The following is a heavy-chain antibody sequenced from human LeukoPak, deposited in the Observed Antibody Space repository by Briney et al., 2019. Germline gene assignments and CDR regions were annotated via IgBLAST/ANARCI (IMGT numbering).Heavy chain of an antibody. D-gene: IGHD3-3*01. CDR2: ISGSGSST. V-gene: IGHV3-23*01. CDR3: AKGRTIFGVVLFDY. Sequence: PGGSLRLSYAASGFTFTSYAMSSVRQAPGKWLEWVSAISGSGSSTYYADSVKGRFTISRDNSKNTLYLQMNSLRAEDTAVYYCAKGRTIFGVVLFDYWGQGTLVTVSS. J-gene: IGHJ4*02. CDR1: GFTFTSYA.